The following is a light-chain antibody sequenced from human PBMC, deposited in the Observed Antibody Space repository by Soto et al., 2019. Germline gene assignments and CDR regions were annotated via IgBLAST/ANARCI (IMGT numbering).Light chain of an antibody. CDR2: EGS. Sequence: QSALTQPASVSGSPGQSITISCTGSSSDVGSYNLVSWYQQNPGRAPKLMIYEGSKRPSGVSNRFSGSKSGNTASLTISGLQAEDEADYYCCSYAGSVVFGGGTKLTVL. CDR1: SSDVGSYNL. CDR3: CSYAGSVV. J-gene: IGLJ2*01. V-gene: IGLV2-23*01.